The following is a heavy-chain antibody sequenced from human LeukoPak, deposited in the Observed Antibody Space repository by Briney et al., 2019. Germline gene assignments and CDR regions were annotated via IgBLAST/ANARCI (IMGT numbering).Heavy chain of an antibody. CDR3: ARGHTLYYENSAYYYFDY. CDR1: GYTFTSYG. J-gene: IGHJ4*02. D-gene: IGHD3-22*01. Sequence: RASVKVSCKASGYTFTSYGINWVRQVPGQGLEWMGWISAYNGNRNFAQRFQGRVTMTTDTSTNTAYMELRSLRSDDTAVCYCARGHTLYYENSAYYYFDYWGQGTQVTVSP. CDR2: ISAYNGNR. V-gene: IGHV1-18*01.